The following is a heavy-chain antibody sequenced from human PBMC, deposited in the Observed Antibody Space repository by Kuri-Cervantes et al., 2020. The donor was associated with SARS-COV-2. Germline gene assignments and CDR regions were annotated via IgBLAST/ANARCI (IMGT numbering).Heavy chain of an antibody. CDR1: GGSFSRYY. J-gene: IGHJ4*02. V-gene: IGHV4-59*08. D-gene: IGHD2-15*01. CDR3: ARQSDSVDY. Sequence: GSLRLSCAVSGGSFSRYYWNWVRQPPGKGLGWIGYVYNTGSTGYNPSLKSRVTISVDTSKNQFSLKLSSVTAADTAVYYCARQSDSVDYWGQGTLVTVSS. CDR2: VYNTGST.